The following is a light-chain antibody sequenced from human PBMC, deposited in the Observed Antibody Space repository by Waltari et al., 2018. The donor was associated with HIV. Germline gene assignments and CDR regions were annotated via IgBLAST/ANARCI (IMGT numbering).Light chain of an antibody. V-gene: IGKV1-39*01. J-gene: IGKJ4*01. CDR2: AAS. Sequence: DIQMTQSPSSLSASVGDRVTITCRASQSIRSYLNWYQQKPGKAPKVLMYAASTLQSGVPSRFSGSGSGTDFTLTISSLQPEDFATYYCQQSYSIPLTFG. CDR1: QSIRSY. CDR3: QQSYSIPLT.